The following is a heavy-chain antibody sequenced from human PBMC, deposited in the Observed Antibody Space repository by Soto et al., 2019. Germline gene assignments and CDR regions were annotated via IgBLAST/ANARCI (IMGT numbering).Heavy chain of an antibody. Sequence: LSLTCTVSGGSISSGGYYWSWIRQHPGKGLEWIGYIYYSGSTYYSPSLKSRVTISVDTSKNQFSLKLSSVTAADTAVYYCARVSRDIVATIVDYWGQGTLVTVSS. CDR2: IYYSGST. CDR3: ARVSRDIVATIVDY. D-gene: IGHD5-12*01. J-gene: IGHJ4*02. CDR1: GGSISSGGYY. V-gene: IGHV4-31*03.